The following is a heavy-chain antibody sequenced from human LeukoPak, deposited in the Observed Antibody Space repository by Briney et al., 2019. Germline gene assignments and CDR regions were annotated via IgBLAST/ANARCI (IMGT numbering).Heavy chain of an antibody. D-gene: IGHD2-2*01. V-gene: IGHV3-48*03. CDR1: GFTFCNYE. Sequence: GVSLRLSCAASGFTFCNYEMNWVRQAPGKGLEWVSYISSRGSPIYYADYVKGRFTISRDNAKNSLYLQMDSVRAEDTAVYYCARDRSCSSTSCSHPGDFDYWGQGTLVSVSS. CDR2: ISSRGSPI. J-gene: IGHJ4*02. CDR3: ARDRSCSSTSCSHPGDFDY.